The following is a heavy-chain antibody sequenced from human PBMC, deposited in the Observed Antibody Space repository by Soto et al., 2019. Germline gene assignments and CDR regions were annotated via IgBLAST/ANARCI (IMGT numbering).Heavy chain of an antibody. D-gene: IGHD5-18*01. CDR3: ARDEGRGYSYGAIDY. CDR1: GGSISSGGYY. V-gene: IGHV4-31*03. J-gene: IGHJ4*02. CDR2: IYYSGST. Sequence: QVQLQESGPGLVKPSQTLSLTCTVSGGSISSGGYYWSWIRQHPGKGLEWIGYIYYSGSTYYNPSLKSRVPISVDTSKNQFSLKLSSVTAADTAVYYCARDEGRGYSYGAIDYWGQGTLVTVSS.